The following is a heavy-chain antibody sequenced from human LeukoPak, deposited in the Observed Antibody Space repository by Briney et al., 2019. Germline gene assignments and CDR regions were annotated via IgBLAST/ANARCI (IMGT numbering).Heavy chain of an antibody. Sequence: GGSLRLSCAASGFTFSSYAMNWVRQAPGKGLEWVSAISDSGATTYYADSVKGRFTISRDNSRNTVSLQMNSLRAEDTALYYCAKGGGAWYFYYGLDAWGQGTTVTVSS. CDR2: ISDSGATT. D-gene: IGHD2-21*02. CDR1: GFTFSSYA. J-gene: IGHJ6*02. V-gene: IGHV3-23*01. CDR3: AKGGGAWYFYYGLDA.